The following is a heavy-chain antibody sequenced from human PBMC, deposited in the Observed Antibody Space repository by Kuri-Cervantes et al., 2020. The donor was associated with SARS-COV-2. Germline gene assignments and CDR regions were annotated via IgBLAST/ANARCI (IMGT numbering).Heavy chain of an antibody. J-gene: IGHJ6*03. CDR2: IYPGDSDT. Sequence: KVSCKGSGYSFTTYWIGWVRQMPGKGLEWMGIIYPGDSDTRYSPSFQGQVTISADKSISTAFLQWSSLKASDTAIYYCARRAYGEQVDYYYMDVWGKGITVTDSS. CDR3: ARRAYGEQVDYYYMDV. D-gene: IGHD4-17*01. V-gene: IGHV5-51*01. CDR1: GYSFTTYW.